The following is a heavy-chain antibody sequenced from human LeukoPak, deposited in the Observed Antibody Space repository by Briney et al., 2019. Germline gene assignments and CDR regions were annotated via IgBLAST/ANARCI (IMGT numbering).Heavy chain of an antibody. J-gene: IGHJ1*01. CDR3: ARSSEEGRFGHREYFQH. D-gene: IGHD3-10*01. V-gene: IGHV1-69*04. Sequence: SVKVSCKASGGTFSSYAISWVRQAPGQGLEWMGRIIPIFGIANYAQKFQGRVTITADKSTSTAYMELSSLRSEDTAVYYCARSSEEGRFGHREYFQHWGQGTLVTVSS. CDR1: GGTFSSYA. CDR2: IIPIFGIA.